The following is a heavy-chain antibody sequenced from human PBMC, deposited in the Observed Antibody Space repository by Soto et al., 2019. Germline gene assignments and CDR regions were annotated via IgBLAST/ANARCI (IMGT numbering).Heavy chain of an antibody. CDR1: GGSFSGYY. J-gene: IGHJ4*02. V-gene: IGHV4-34*01. CDR2: INHSGST. D-gene: IGHD3-10*01. Sequence: QVQLQQWGAGLLKPSETLSLTCAVYGGSFSGYYWSWIRQPPGKGLEWIGEINHSGSTNYNPSLKSRVTISVDTSKNQFSLKLSSVTAADTAVYYCARVFMNYYGSGSSDYWGQGTLVTVSS. CDR3: ARVFMNYYGSGSSDY.